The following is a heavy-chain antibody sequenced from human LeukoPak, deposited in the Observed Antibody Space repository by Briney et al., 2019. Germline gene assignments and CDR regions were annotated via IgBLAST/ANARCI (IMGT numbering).Heavy chain of an antibody. J-gene: IGHJ4*02. V-gene: IGHV3-23*01. CDR1: AFTFSSYS. D-gene: IGHD2-21*02. CDR2: ISGSGGTT. CDR3: ATEATYCTAACYSLSDY. Sequence: PGGSLTLSCAASAFTFSSYSLTWVRQAPGKGLEWVSLISGSGGTTYYADSVRGRFTISRDNSKNTLYLQMNTLRAGDTAVYYCATEATYCTAACYSLSDYWGQGTLVTVSS.